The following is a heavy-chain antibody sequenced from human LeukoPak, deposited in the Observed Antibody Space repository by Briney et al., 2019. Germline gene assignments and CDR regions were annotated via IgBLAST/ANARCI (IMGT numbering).Heavy chain of an antibody. CDR2: ISYDGRNK. CDR1: GFTFSSYG. V-gene: IGHV3-30*03. J-gene: IGHJ4*02. D-gene: IGHD6-13*01. CDR3: ASHWAQQVVSDY. Sequence: GGSLRLSCAASGFTFSSYGMHWVRQAPGKGLEWVAVISYDGRNKYYADSVKGRFTASRDNSKNTLYLQMNSLRAEDTAVYYCASHWAQQVVSDYWGQGTLVTVSS.